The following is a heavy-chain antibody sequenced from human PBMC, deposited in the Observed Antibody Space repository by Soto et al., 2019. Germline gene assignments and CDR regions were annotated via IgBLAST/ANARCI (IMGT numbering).Heavy chain of an antibody. CDR2: IYYSGST. Sequence: SETLSLSYSVSGCSIRSSNLWGWIRQPPGKGLEWIGHIYYSGSTYYNPSLKSRVTISVDTSKNQFSLKLSSVTAVDTAVYYCARIRVEYSSSSLPGKLNDDYYGIDVWGQGTTVTVSS. J-gene: IGHJ6*02. CDR3: ARIRVEYSSSSLPGKLNDDYYGIDV. CDR1: GCSIRSSNL. V-gene: IGHV4-28*01. D-gene: IGHD6-6*01.